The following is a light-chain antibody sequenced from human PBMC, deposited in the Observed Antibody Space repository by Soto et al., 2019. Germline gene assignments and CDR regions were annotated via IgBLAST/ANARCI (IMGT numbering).Light chain of an antibody. CDR2: SDN. J-gene: IGLJ2*01. CDR3: AAWDVSLVV. CDR1: SSNIVTNT. Sequence: QSVLTQQPSASGTPGQRVTISCSGSSSNIVTNTVISYQQLPGAAPKLLIYSDNQRPSGVPDRFSGSKSGTSASLAISWLQSEDEADYYCAAWDVSLVVFGGGTKLTVL. V-gene: IGLV1-44*01.